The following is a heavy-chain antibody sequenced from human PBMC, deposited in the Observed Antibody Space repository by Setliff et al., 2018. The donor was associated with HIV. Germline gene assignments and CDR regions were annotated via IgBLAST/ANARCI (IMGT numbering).Heavy chain of an antibody. CDR2: INYRGNT. Sequence: KPSETLSLTCTVSGGSISTSRYYWGWIRQPPGKGLEWIGSINYRGNTYYNPSLKSRAAISVDTSKNQISLKLSSVTAADTAVYYCASLDGSESPYIYYYYMDVWGKGTAVTVSS. V-gene: IGHV4-39*01. CDR1: GGSISTSRYY. D-gene: IGHD3-10*01. CDR3: ASLDGSESPYIYYYYMDV. J-gene: IGHJ6*03.